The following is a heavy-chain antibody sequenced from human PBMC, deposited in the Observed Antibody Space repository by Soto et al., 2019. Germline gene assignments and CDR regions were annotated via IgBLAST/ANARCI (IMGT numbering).Heavy chain of an antibody. CDR2: ITPVFGRP. CDR3: AREASGYDF. Sequence: ASVKVSCKASGGTFSSFGISWVRQAPGQGLEWMGGITPVFGRPNYAQRFRGRLTITADESTNTSYMELIDLTSEDTAVYYCAREASGYDFWGQGTQVTVSS. D-gene: IGHD5-12*01. V-gene: IGHV1-69*13. J-gene: IGHJ1*01. CDR1: GGTFSSFG.